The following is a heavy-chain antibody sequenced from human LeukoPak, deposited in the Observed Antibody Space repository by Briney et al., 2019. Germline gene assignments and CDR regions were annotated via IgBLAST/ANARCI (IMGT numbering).Heavy chain of an antibody. CDR3: ARMVWWPRSGGYYFDY. CDR1: GDSISSSSYY. V-gene: IGHV4-39*07. D-gene: IGHD1-26*01. J-gene: IGHJ4*02. CDR2: IYHSGST. Sequence: SETLSLTCTVSGDSISSSSYYWGWIRQPPGKGLEWIGSIYHSGSTYYNPSLKSRVTISVDTSKNQFSLKLSSVTAADTAVYYCARMVWWPRSGGYYFDYWGQGTLVTVSS.